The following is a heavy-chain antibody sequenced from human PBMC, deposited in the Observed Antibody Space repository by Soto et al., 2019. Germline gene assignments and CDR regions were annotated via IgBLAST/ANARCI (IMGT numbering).Heavy chain of an antibody. CDR1: GGSISSYY. J-gene: IGHJ4*02. V-gene: IGHV4-59*01. CDR2: VYYSGNT. Sequence: PSETLSLTCTVSGGSISSYYWSWIRQPPGKELEWIGYVYYSGNTNYNPSLKSRVTMSVDTSRNRFSLKLSSVTAADTAVYYCAREPRHGNLFDYWGQGTPVTVSS. CDR3: AREPRHGNLFDY.